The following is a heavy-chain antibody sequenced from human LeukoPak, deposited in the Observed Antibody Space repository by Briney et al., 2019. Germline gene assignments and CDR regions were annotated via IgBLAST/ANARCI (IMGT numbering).Heavy chain of an antibody. D-gene: IGHD1-26*01. CDR1: GGSISSYY. J-gene: IGHJ6*03. CDR2: IYYSGST. CDR3: VRDARSPGYYYYMDV. V-gene: IGHV4-59*01. Sequence: SETLSLTCTVSGGSISSYYWSWIRQPPGKGLEWIGYIYYSGSTNYNPSLKSRVTISVDTSKNQFSLKLSSVTAADTAVYYCVRDARSPGYYYYMDVWGKGTTVTVSS.